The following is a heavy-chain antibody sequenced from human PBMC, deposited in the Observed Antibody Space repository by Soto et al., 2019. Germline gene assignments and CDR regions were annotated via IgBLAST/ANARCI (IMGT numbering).Heavy chain of an antibody. Sequence: QVQLGQSGAEVKKPGPSVKVSCKASGGTFSSYTISWVRQAPGQGLEWMGRISPILGIANYAQKFQGRVTITADKSTSTAYMELSSLRSEDTAVYYCARDLVYYYGSGRYFNYWGQGTLVTVSS. V-gene: IGHV1-69*08. D-gene: IGHD3-10*01. CDR1: GGTFSSYT. CDR2: ISPILGIA. CDR3: ARDLVYYYGSGRYFNY. J-gene: IGHJ4*02.